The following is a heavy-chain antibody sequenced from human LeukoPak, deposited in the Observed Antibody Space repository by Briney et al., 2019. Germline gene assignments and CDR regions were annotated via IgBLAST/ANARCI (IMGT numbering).Heavy chain of an antibody. D-gene: IGHD3-10*01. CDR3: ARDPRGHGSEGDY. V-gene: IGHV3-30*04. CDR2: ISYDGSNK. CDR1: GFTFSSYA. Sequence: GGSLRLSCAASGFTFSSYAMHWVRQAPGKGLEWVAVISYDGSNKYYADSVKGRFTISRDNSKNTLYLQMNSLRAEDTAVYYCARDPRGHGSEGDYWGQGTLVTVSS. J-gene: IGHJ4*02.